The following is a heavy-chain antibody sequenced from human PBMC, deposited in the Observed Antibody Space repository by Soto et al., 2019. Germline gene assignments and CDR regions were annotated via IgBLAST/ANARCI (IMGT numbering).Heavy chain of an antibody. CDR1: GGSMSSSSKY. CDR2: IYYSGST. D-gene: IGHD2-15*01. J-gene: IGHJ4*02. V-gene: IGHV4-39*01. Sequence: EHPSLTCSVSGGSMSSSSKYWGWIRQPPGKGLEWIGSIYYSGSTYYNPSLKSRVTISVDTSKNQFSLKLSSVTAADTAVYYCARIWWNYFDYWGQGTLVTVSS. CDR3: ARIWWNYFDY.